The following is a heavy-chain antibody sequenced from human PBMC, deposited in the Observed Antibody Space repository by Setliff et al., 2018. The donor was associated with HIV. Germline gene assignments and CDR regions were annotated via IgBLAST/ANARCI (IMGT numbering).Heavy chain of an antibody. Sequence: TSETLSLTCALYGGSFSDYYWSWIRQPPGMGLEWIGEVNRGRRTNYNSSLKSRVTISIDTSRNQFSLTVSAVTAADTAVYYCAREIPYSYGGRGHPLWGQGTPVTVSS. CDR2: VNRGRRT. V-gene: IGHV4-34*01. D-gene: IGHD3-22*01. J-gene: IGHJ4*02. CDR1: GGSFSDYY. CDR3: AREIPYSYGGRGHPL.